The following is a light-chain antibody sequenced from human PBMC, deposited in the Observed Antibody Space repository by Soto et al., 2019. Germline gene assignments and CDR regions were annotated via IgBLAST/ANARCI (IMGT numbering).Light chain of an antibody. Sequence: QSALTQPASVSGSPGQSITISCTGTISDVGGYNYGSWYQQHPGKAPKFMIYDVSNRPSGVSNRFSGSKSGNTASLTISGLQAEDEADYYCSSYTSSSTLVFGGGTKLTV. CDR1: ISDVGGYNY. V-gene: IGLV2-14*01. J-gene: IGLJ2*01. CDR2: DVS. CDR3: SSYTSSSTLV.